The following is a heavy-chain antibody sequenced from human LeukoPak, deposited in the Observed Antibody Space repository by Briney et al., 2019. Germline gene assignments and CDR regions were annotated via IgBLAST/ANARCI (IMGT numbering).Heavy chain of an antibody. CDR2: INSSGGST. V-gene: IGHV3-23*01. CDR3: AKDSAYYYDSSLDY. Sequence: GGSLRLSCAASGFSFRNYAMTWVRQAPGKGLEWVSDINSSGGSTYYADSVKGRFTISRDNSKNTLYLQMNSLRAEDTAVYYCAKDSAYYYDSSLDYWGQGTLVTVSS. J-gene: IGHJ4*02. CDR1: GFSFRNYA. D-gene: IGHD3-22*01.